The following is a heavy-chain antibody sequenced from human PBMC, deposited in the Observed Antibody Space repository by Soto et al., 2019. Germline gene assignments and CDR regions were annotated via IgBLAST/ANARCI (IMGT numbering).Heavy chain of an antibody. V-gene: IGHV3-30*18. J-gene: IGHJ3*02. CDR2: ILFDGGSE. CDR1: GFTFSDYG. Sequence: GGSLRLSCTASGFTFSDYGIHWVRQAPGEGLEWVAVILFDGGSEYYADSVKGRFTISRDNSKRTLYLQMNSLRAEDTAMYYCAKAFDDSSGYYPFDAFDIWGQGTMVTVSS. CDR3: AKAFDDSSGYYPFDAFDI. D-gene: IGHD3-22*01.